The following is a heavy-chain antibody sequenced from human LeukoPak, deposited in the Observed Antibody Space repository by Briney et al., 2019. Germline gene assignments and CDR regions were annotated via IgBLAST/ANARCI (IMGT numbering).Heavy chain of an antibody. CDR3: ARHNGYIYGSGQDYYYMDV. V-gene: IGHV4-39*01. Sequence: SETLSLTCTVSGDSISSGHFYWGWIRQTPGKGLEWIATIYYSGSTKYNPSFKSRVSLTIDTSKNQMSLRLSFVTGADTAIYYCARHNGYIYGSGQDYYYMDVWGKGTAVTVSS. D-gene: IGHD5-18*01. J-gene: IGHJ6*03. CDR2: IYYSGST. CDR1: GDSISSGHFY.